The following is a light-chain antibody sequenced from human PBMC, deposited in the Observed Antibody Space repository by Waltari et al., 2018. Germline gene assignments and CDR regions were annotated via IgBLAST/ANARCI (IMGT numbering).Light chain of an antibody. CDR1: QSVSPN. J-gene: IGKJ5*01. CDR3: QQYQNWPPIT. V-gene: IGKV3-15*01. CDR2: STS. Sequence: ETVLTQSPATLSVSPGEAVTLSSRASQSVSPNLAWYQQKRGQAPRLLIYSTSTRAPGVPDRFWGSGSGTEFTLTITSLQSEDSAIYYCQQYQNWPPITFGQGTRLEIK.